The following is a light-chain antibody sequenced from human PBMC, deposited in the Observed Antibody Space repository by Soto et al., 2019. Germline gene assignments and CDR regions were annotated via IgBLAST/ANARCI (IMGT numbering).Light chain of an antibody. V-gene: IGLV2-14*01. Sequence: QSALTQPASVSGSPGQSINISCTGTSSDGGGYNYVSWYQQHPGKAPKLMIYDVSNRPSGVSNRFSGSKSGNTASLTISGLHAEDEADYYCSSFTSSSLDVVFGGGTKLTVL. CDR2: DVS. CDR1: SSDGGGYNY. J-gene: IGLJ2*01. CDR3: SSFTSSSLDVV.